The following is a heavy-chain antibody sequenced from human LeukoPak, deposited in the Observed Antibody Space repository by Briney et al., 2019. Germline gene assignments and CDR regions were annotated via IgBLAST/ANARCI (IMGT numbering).Heavy chain of an antibody. D-gene: IGHD6-13*01. CDR1: GGSFSGYY. V-gene: IGHV4-34*01. CDR2: INHSGST. CDR3: ARRPPIAAAVD. J-gene: IGHJ4*02. Sequence: PSETLSLTCAVYGGSFSGYYWSWIRQPPGKGLEWIGEINHSGSTSYNPSLKSRVTISVDTSKNQFSLKLSSVTAADTAVYYCARRPPIAAAVDWGQGTLVTVSS.